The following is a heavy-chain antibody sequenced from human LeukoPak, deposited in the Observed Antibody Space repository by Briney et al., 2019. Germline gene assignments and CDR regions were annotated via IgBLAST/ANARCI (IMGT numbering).Heavy chain of an antibody. D-gene: IGHD2-2*02. CDR2: IYYSGST. CDR1: GGSISNGDHY. J-gene: IGHJ5*02. V-gene: IGHV4-31*03. Sequence: SETLSLTCTVSGGSISNGDHYWSWIRQHPGKGLEWIGHIYYSGSTYYNPSLKSRGIISVDTSKNQFSLKLSSVTAADTAVYYCARDIVVVPAGIQKSHWFDPWGQGTLVTVSS. CDR3: ARDIVVVPAGIQKSHWFDP.